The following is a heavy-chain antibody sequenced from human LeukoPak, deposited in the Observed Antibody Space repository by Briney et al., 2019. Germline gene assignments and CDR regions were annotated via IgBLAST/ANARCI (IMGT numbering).Heavy chain of an antibody. CDR3: ARNIITNNWFDP. CDR1: GGTFSSYA. V-gene: IGHV1-69*13. D-gene: IGHD3-10*01. CDR2: IIPIFGTA. Sequence: SVTVSCKASGGTFSSYAISWVRQAPGQGLEWMGGIIPIFGTANYAQKFQGRVTITADESTSTAYMELSSLRSEDTAVYYCARNIITNNWFDPWGQGTLVTVSS. J-gene: IGHJ5*02.